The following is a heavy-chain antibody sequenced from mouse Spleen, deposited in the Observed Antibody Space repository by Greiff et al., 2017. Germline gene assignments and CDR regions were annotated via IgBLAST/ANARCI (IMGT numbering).Heavy chain of an antibody. V-gene: IGHV1-55*01. D-gene: IGHD2-1*01. CDR1: GYTFTSYW. CDR3: ARSGGNYGFFDY. CDR2: IYPGSGST. Sequence: VQLQQPGAELVKPGASVKMSCKASGYTFTSYWITWVKQRPGQGLEWIGDIYPGSGSTNYNEKFKSKATLTVDTSSSTAYMQLSSLTSEDSAVYYCARSGGNYGFFDYWGQGTTLTVSS. J-gene: IGHJ2*01.